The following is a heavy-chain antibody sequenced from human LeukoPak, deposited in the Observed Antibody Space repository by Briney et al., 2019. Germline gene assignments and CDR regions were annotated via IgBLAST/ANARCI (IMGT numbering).Heavy chain of an antibody. CDR1: GGSINNYC. D-gene: IGHD3-16*01. CDR2: FDNSGST. J-gene: IGHJ4*02. Sequence: SETLSLTCTVSGGSINNYCWSWIRQPPGKGLEWIGFFDNSGSTNYNPSLKSRVTISVDTSKNQFSLKLSSVTAADTAVYYCAREGHDYVWGSYRERYYFDYWGQGTLVTVSS. V-gene: IGHV4-59*01. CDR3: AREGHDYVWGSYRERYYFDY.